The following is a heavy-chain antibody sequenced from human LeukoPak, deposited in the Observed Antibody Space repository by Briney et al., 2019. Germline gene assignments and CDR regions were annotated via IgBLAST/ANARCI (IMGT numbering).Heavy chain of an antibody. D-gene: IGHD3-22*01. CDR2: IIPIFGTA. J-gene: IGHJ4*02. CDR3: ARSHDSSGYYVYYFDY. V-gene: IGHV1-69*01. Sequence: ASVKVSCKASGGTFSSYAISWVRQAPGQGLEWMGGIIPIFGTANYARKFQGRVTITADESTSTAYMELSSLRSEDTAVYYCARSHDSSGYYVYYFDYWGQGTLVTVSS. CDR1: GGTFSSYA.